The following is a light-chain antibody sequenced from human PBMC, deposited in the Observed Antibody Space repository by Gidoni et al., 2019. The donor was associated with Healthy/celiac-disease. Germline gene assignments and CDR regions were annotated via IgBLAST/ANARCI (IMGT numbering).Light chain of an antibody. Sequence: QSVLTQPPSVSAAPGQKVTISCSGRSSNIGDNYVSWYQQLPGTAPQLLIYDNNKRPSGIPDLFSGSKSRSSATLGITGLQTGDEADYYCGTWDTSLSAGVFGGGSKLTVL. J-gene: IGLJ2*01. V-gene: IGLV1-51*01. CDR3: GTWDTSLSAGV. CDR2: DNN. CDR1: SSNIGDNY.